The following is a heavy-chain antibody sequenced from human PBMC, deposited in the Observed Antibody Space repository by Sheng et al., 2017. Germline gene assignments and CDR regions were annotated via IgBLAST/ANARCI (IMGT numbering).Heavy chain of an antibody. CDR3: TTGSSGATDAFDI. CDR2: IKSKTDCGTT. V-gene: IGHV3-15*01. CDR1: GFTFSNAW. J-gene: IGHJ3*02. Sequence: EVQLVESGGGLVKPGGSLRLSCAASGFTFSNAWMSWVRQAPGKGLEWVGRIKSKTDCGTTDYAAPVKGRFTISRDDSKNTLYLQMNSLKTEDTAVYYCTTGSSGATDAFDIWGQGDNGHRLF. D-gene: IGHD1-26*01.